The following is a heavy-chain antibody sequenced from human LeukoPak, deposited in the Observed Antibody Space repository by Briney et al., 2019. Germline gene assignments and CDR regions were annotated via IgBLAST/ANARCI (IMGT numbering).Heavy chain of an antibody. V-gene: IGHV4-4*07. CDR3: ARELRANYDILTGYLDY. CDR1: GGSINNYY. J-gene: IGHJ4*02. Sequence: SETLSLTCAVSGGSINNYYYHWIRQPAGKGLEWIGRIYTSGSTNYNPSLKSRVTMSVDTSKNQFSLKVTSVTAADTAVYYCARELRANYDILTGYLDYWGQGTLVTVSS. CDR2: IYTSGST. D-gene: IGHD3-9*01.